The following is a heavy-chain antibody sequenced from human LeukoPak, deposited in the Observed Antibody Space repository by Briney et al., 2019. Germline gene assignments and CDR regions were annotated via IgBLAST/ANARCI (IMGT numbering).Heavy chain of an antibody. CDR2: FIPILGTA. Sequence: ASVKVSCKASGATFSDYALNWVRQAPGQGLEWMGVFIPILGTANSTQKFQDRVTITADMSTNTAYMELRSLRSDDTAVYYCARDVSYAVAGYPGDYWGQGTLVTVSS. CDR3: ARDVSYAVAGYPGDY. J-gene: IGHJ4*02. CDR1: GATFSDYA. D-gene: IGHD6-19*01. V-gene: IGHV1-69*10.